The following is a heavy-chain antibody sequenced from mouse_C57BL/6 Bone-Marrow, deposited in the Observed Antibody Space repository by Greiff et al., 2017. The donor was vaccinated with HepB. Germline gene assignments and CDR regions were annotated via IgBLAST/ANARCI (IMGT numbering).Heavy chain of an antibody. D-gene: IGHD2-1*01. CDR2: ISSGSSTI. V-gene: IGHV5-17*01. J-gene: IGHJ4*01. CDR3: ARPGNTKDYAMDY. CDR1: GFTFSDYG. Sequence: EVQLMESGGGLVKPGGSLKLSCAASGFTFSDYGMHWVRQAPEKGLEWVAYISSGSSTIYYADTVKGRFTISRDNAKNTLFLQMTSLRSEDTAMYYCARPGNTKDYAMDYWGQGTSVTVSS.